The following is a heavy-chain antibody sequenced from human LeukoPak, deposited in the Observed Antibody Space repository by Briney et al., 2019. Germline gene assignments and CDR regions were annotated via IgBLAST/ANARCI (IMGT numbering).Heavy chain of an antibody. CDR3: ARGNYYGSGSFPYYFDY. CDR2: IYYSGST. D-gene: IGHD3-10*01. Sequence: PSETLSLTCSVCGGSISSYYWTWIRQPPGKGREWIGSIYYSGSTNYNPSLKTRLTISVDTSKNPSSVNLTSVTAADTAVYYCARGNYYGSGSFPYYFDYWGQGALVTVSS. V-gene: IGHV4-59*08. CDR1: GGSISSYY. J-gene: IGHJ4*02.